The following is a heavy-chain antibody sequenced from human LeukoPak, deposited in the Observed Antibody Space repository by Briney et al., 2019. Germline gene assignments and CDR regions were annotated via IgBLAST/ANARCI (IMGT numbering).Heavy chain of an antibody. J-gene: IGHJ5*02. D-gene: IGHD2-2*01. CDR1: GYTFTSYD. CDR2: MGAYNGNT. V-gene: IGHV1-18*01. CDR3: ARNGRQLLFDRNWFDP. Sequence: ASVRVSCKPSGYTFTSYDINWVRQAPGQRLEWMGWMGAYNGNTHYAQKLQGRVTMTTDPSTSTAYMELRSLRSDDTAVYYCARNGRQLLFDRNWFDPWGQGTLVTVSS.